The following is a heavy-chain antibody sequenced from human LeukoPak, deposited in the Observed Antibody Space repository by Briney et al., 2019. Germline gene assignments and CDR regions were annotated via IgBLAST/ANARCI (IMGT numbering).Heavy chain of an antibody. CDR1: GFTFSSYW. CDR3: ARDGTVLRFLEWLSSRAYYFDY. J-gene: IGHJ4*02. V-gene: IGHV3-7*01. D-gene: IGHD3-3*01. CDR2: IKQDGSEK. Sequence: PGGSLRLSCAASGFTFSSYWMSWVRQAPGKGLEWVANIKQDGSEKYYVDSVKGRFTISRDNAKNSLYLQMNSLRAEDTAVYYCARDGTVLRFLEWLSSRAYYFDYWGQGTLVTVSS.